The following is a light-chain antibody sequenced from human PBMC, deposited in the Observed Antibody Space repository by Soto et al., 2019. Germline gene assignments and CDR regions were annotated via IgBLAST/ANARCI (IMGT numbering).Light chain of an antibody. CDR3: QQSYSTPWT. J-gene: IGKJ1*01. CDR1: PPSSSY. CDR2: AAS. Sequence: DIRMTQSPSSLSAFVGDTVTITCQTGPPSSSYLKWYQQKPGKAPKLLIYAASSLQSGVPSRFSGSGSGTDFTLTISSLQPEDFATYYCQQSYSTPWTFGQGTKVDIK. V-gene: IGKV1-39*01.